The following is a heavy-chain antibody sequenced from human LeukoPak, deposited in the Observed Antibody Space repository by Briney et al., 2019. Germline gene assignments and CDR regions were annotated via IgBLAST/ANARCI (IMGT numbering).Heavy chain of an antibody. J-gene: IGHJ3*02. CDR2: INPNSGGT. Sequence: ASVKVSCKASGYTFTGYYMHWVRQAPGQGLEWMGWINPNSGGTNYAQKFQGRVTMTRDTSIGTAYMELSRLRSDDTAVYYCARLWVYCSGGSCYPPIWGQGTMVTVSS. CDR1: GYTFTGYY. CDR3: ARLWVYCSGGSCYPPI. V-gene: IGHV1-2*02. D-gene: IGHD2-15*01.